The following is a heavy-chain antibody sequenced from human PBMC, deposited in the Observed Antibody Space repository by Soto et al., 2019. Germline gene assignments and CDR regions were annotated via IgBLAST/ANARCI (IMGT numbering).Heavy chain of an antibody. J-gene: IGHJ4*02. CDR1: GGTFNTYA. V-gene: IGHV1-69*04. CDR2: IVPVLGTT. Sequence: QVQLVQSGAEVKKPGSSVKVSCKTSGGTFNTYALSWVRQAPEHGLEWMGRIVPVLGTTAYAQKFQGRGTLTADKSTSTAYMALIRLKSDDTDVYYCTRDGGDIFGHTKDYFDYWGQGTLVTVSS. CDR3: TRDGGDIFGHTKDYFDY. D-gene: IGHD3-16*02.